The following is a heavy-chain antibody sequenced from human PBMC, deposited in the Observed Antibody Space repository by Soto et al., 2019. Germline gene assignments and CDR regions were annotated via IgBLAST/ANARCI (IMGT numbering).Heavy chain of an antibody. J-gene: IGHJ4*02. CDR2: VYMTGSA. CDR1: VGSIGIYY. Sequence: PSETLSVGCTFSVGSIGIYYWNWIRQPAGKGLEWIGRVYMTGSANYNPSLKSRVTLSVDTSKKQVSLKLTSVTAADTAVYYCASLRPTIDYWGQGVMVTVSS. V-gene: IGHV4-4*07. CDR3: ASLRPTIDY.